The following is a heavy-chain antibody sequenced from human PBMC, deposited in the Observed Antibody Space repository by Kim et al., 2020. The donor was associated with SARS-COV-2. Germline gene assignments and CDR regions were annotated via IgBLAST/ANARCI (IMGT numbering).Heavy chain of an antibody. V-gene: IGHV3-30*04. J-gene: IGHJ4*02. CDR3: AREYYYGSGSYYIPDY. CDR1: GFTFSSYA. D-gene: IGHD3-10*01. CDR2: ISYDGINK. Sequence: GGSLRLSCVASGFTFSSYAMHWVRQAPGKGLEWVAVISYDGINKYYADSVKGRFTISRDNSKNTLYLQMNSLRAEDTAVYYCAREYYYGSGSYYIPDYWGQGTLVTVSS.